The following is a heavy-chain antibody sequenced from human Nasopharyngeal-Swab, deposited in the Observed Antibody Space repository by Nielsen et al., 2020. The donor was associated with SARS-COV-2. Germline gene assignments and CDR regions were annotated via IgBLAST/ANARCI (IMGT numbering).Heavy chain of an antibody. Sequence: VRQAPGKGLEWEANIKQDGSEKYYVDSVKGRFTISRDNAKNSLYLQMNSLRVEDTAVYYCARESRDDYGDYPLLYYYFYGMDVWGQGTTVTVSS. CDR2: IKQDGSEK. CDR3: ARESRDDYGDYPLLYYYFYGMDV. V-gene: IGHV3-7*01. D-gene: IGHD4-17*01. J-gene: IGHJ6*02.